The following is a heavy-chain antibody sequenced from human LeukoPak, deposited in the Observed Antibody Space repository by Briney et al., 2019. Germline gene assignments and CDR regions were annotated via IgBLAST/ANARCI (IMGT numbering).Heavy chain of an antibody. D-gene: IGHD3-3*01. J-gene: IGHJ4*02. Sequence: ASVKVSCKASGYTFTSYAMHWVRQAPGQRLEWMGWINAGNGNTKYSQKFQGRVTITRDTSASTAYMELSSLRSEDTAVYYCARGGYDFWSGYPYYFDYWGQGTLVTVSS. CDR2: INAGNGNT. CDR3: ARGGYDFWSGYPYYFDY. V-gene: IGHV1-3*01. CDR1: GYTFTSYA.